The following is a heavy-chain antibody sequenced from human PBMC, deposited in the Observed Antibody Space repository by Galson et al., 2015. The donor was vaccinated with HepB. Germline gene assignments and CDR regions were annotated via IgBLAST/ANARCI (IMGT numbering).Heavy chain of an antibody. J-gene: IGHJ5*02. CDR2: INHSGST. CDR3: ARGRRGNLRGSAKYGVSWFDP. Sequence: ETLSLTCAVYGGSFSGYYWRWIRQPPGKGLEWIGEINHSGSTNYNPSLKSRVTISVDTSKNQFSLKLSSVTAADTAVYYCARGRRGNLRGSAKYGVSWFDPWGQGTLVTVSS. D-gene: IGHD1-14*01. V-gene: IGHV4-34*01. CDR1: GGSFSGYY.